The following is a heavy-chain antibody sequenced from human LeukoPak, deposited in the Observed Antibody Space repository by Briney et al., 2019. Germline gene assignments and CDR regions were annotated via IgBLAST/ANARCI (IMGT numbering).Heavy chain of an antibody. J-gene: IGHJ4*02. CDR2: ISYDGSNK. CDR3: AKERAAAGYFDY. CDR1: GFTFSNAW. D-gene: IGHD6-13*01. V-gene: IGHV3-30*18. Sequence: GGSLRLSCAASGFTFSNAWMSWVRQAPGKGLEWVAVISYDGSNKYYADSVKGRFTISRDNSKNTLYLQMNSLRAEDTAVYYCAKERAAAGYFDYWGQGTLVTVSS.